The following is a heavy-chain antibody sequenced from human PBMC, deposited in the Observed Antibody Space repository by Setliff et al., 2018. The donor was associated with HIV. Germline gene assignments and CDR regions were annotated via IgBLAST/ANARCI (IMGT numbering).Heavy chain of an antibody. V-gene: IGHV1-69*13. J-gene: IGHJ6*02. D-gene: IGHD2-15*01. CDR3: ARGVYCSGGSCSWRDLRTYGMDV. Sequence: SVKVSCKASGGTFSTDAFSWVRQAPGQGLEWMGGIIPFFGTANYAQKFQGRVTITADESTSTAYMELSSLRSEDTAVYYCARGVYCSGGSCSWRDLRTYGMDVWGQGTTVTVSS. CDR2: IIPFFGTA. CDR1: GGTFSTDA.